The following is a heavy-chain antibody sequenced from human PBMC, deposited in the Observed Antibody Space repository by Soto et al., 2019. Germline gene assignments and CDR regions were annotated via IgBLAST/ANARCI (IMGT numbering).Heavy chain of an antibody. Sequence: QVQLVQSGAEVQKPGSSVKVSCKASGGTFSSYAISWVRQAPGQGLEWMGGIIPIFGTANYAQKFQGRVTIPADEPTSTAYRERSSRRSEDAAVYYCAREGGGGSYSSGLLFDSWGQGTLVTVSS. CDR2: IIPIFGTA. V-gene: IGHV1-69*01. CDR1: GGTFSSYA. D-gene: IGHD6-19*01. J-gene: IGHJ4*02. CDR3: AREGGGGSYSSGLLFDS.